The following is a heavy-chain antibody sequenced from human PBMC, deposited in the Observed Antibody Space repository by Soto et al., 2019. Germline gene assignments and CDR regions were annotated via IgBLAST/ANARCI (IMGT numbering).Heavy chain of an antibody. Sequence: QVQLQESGPGLVKPSQTLSLTCTVSGGSISSGGYYWSWIRQHPGKGLEWIGYIYYSGSTYYNPSLKSRVTISVDTSKNQFSLKLSSVTTADTAVYYCASINPETGATPFRWGQGTLVTVSS. CDR3: ASINPETGATPFR. CDR2: IYYSGST. V-gene: IGHV4-31*03. J-gene: IGHJ4*02. CDR1: GGSISSGGYY. D-gene: IGHD1-26*01.